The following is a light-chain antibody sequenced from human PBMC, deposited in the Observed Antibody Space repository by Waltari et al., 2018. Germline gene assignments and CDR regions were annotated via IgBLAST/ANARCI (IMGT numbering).Light chain of an antibody. V-gene: IGKV3-11*01. J-gene: IGKJ4*01. CDR3: QQRSNWPLT. CDR1: QSVSSY. Sequence: EIVLTQSPATLSLSPGGRATLSCRASQSVSSYLAWYQQKPGQAPRRLIYDASNRATGIPARFSGSGSGTDFTLTISSLEPEDFAVYYCQQRSNWPLTFGGGTKVEIK. CDR2: DAS.